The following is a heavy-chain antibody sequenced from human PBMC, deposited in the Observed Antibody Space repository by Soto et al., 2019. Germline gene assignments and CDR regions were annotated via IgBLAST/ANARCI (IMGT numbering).Heavy chain of an antibody. CDR3: AKESYYDSSDYNAFDI. Sequence: VGSLRLSCAASGFTFSTYGMHWVRQAPGKGLEWVAVISYDGSDKYYADSVKGRFTISRDSSKNMLYLQMNSLRAEDTAIYYCAKESYYDSSDYNAFDIWGQGTMVTVSS. D-gene: IGHD3-22*01. CDR1: GFTFSTYG. V-gene: IGHV3-30*18. CDR2: ISYDGSDK. J-gene: IGHJ3*02.